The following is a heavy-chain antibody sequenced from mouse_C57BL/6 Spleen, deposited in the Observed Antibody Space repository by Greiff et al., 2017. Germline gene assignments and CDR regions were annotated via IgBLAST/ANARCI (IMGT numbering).Heavy chain of an antibody. CDR3: ARAAYYSNSYFDY. CDR2: INYDGSST. V-gene: IGHV5-16*01. CDR1: GFTFSDYY. D-gene: IGHD2-5*01. Sequence: EVQRVESEGGLVQPGSSMKLSCTASGFTFSDYYMAWVRQVPEKGLEWVANINYDGSSTYYLDSLESRFIISRDNAKNILYLQMSSLKSEDTATYYGARAAYYSNSYFDYWGQGTTLTVSS. J-gene: IGHJ2*01.